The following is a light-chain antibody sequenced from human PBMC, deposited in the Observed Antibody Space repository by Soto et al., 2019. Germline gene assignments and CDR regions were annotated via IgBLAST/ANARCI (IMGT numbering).Light chain of an antibody. CDR3: TSYTTSNTVV. CDR2: DVS. J-gene: IGLJ3*02. V-gene: IGLV2-14*03. Sequence: QAVVTQPASVSGSPGQSITISCTGTSSDVGGYNYVSWYQQHPGKAPKFMIYDVSNRPSGVSNRFSGSKSGNTASLTISGLQAEDEADYYCTSYTTSNTVVFGGGTKVTVL. CDR1: SSDVGGYNY.